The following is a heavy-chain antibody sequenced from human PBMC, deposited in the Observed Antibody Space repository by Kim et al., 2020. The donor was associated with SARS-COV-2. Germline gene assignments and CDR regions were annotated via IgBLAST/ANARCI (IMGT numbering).Heavy chain of an antibody. CDR2: INHSGNT. CDR1: GGSFSGYY. J-gene: IGHJ6*02. CDR3: ARGSTYSYYGMDV. V-gene: IGHV4-34*01. Sequence: SETLSLICTVYGGSFSGYYWSWIRQPPGKGLEWIGEINHSGNTNYNPSLKSRVTISVDTSRNHFSLKLSSVTAADTAVYYCARGSTYSYYGMDVWGQGTTVTVSS.